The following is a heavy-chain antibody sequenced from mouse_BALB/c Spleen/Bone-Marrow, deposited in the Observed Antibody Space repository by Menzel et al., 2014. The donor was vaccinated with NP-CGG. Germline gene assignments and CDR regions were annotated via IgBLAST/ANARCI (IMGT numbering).Heavy chain of an antibody. Sequence: EVQLVESGGGLVQPGGSLKLSCVASGFTFSSYGMSWVRQTPDKRLELVATINNNGGSTYYPDSVKGQFTISRDNAKNTLYLQMSSLKSEDTAMYSCARVYGWYFDVWGAGTTVTVSS. CDR2: INNNGGST. J-gene: IGHJ1*01. CDR1: GFTFSSYG. V-gene: IGHV5-6-3*01. CDR3: ARVYGWYFDV. D-gene: IGHD1-1*01.